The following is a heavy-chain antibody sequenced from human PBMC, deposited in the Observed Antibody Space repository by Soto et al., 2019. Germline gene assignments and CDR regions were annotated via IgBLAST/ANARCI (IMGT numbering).Heavy chain of an antibody. Sequence: QVQLQESGPGLVKPSQTLSLTCTVSGGSISSGGYYWSWIRQHPGKGLEWIGYIYYSGSTYYNPSLKSRVTIAVDTSKNQFSLNLSSVTAADTAVYYCARAPRMITFGGVIAHFDYWGQGTLVTVSS. CDR2: IYYSGST. CDR1: GGSISSGGYY. CDR3: ARAPRMITFGGVIAHFDY. V-gene: IGHV4-31*03. J-gene: IGHJ4*02. D-gene: IGHD3-16*02.